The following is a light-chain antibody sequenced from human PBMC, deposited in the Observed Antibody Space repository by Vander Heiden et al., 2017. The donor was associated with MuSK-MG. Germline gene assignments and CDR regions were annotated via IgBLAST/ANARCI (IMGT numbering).Light chain of an antibody. J-gene: IGLJ3*02. Sequence: SSELTQDPAVSVALGQTVRITCQGDSLRTYYASWYQLKPGQAPVRVSYGKNNRPSGIPDRFSASSSGATASLTIIGAQAADDAYYYCHYQDSSGNQAFGGGTKVTVL. CDR3: HYQDSSGNQA. V-gene: IGLV3-19*01. CDR1: SLRTYY. CDR2: GKN.